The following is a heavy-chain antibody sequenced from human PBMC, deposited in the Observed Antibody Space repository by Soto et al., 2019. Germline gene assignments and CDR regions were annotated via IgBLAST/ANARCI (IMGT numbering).Heavy chain of an antibody. J-gene: IGHJ6*02. Sequence: GESLKISCKGSGYSFTSYWISWVRQMPGKGLEWMGRIDPSDSYTNYSPSFQGHVTISADKSISTAYLQWSSLKASDTAMYYCARRPTGYCSGGSCYNYGMDVWGQGTTVTVSS. D-gene: IGHD2-15*01. CDR3: ARRPTGYCSGGSCYNYGMDV. CDR2: IDPSDSYT. V-gene: IGHV5-10-1*01. CDR1: GYSFTSYW.